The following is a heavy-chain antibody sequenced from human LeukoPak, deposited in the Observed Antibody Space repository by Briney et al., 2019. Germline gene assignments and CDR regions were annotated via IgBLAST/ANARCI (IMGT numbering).Heavy chain of an antibody. CDR1: GGSISGSSYY. J-gene: IGHJ4*02. D-gene: IGHD3-10*01. CDR3: ARHVGRLGGVDY. Sequence: SETLSLTCTVSGGSISGSSYYWGWIRQPPGKWLEWIGSIYHSGSTYYNPSLKSRVTISVDTSKNQFSLRLSSVTAADTAAYYCARHVGRLGGVDYWGQGTLVTVSS. CDR2: IYHSGST. V-gene: IGHV4-39*01.